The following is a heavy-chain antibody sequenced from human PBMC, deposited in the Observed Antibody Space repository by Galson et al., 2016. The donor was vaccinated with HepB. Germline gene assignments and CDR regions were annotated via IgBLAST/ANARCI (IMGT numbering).Heavy chain of an antibody. CDR3: ARGWELHDY. CDR1: GYWFSNYW. Sequence: QSGAEVKKPGDSLKISCKVSGYWFSNYWIGWVRQMPGKGLEWMGIIYPHDSDTRYSPSFQGQVTISADKSISTTYLQWRSLKASDTAIYHCARGWELHDYWGQGTLVTVSS. V-gene: IGHV5-51*01. D-gene: IGHD1-26*01. J-gene: IGHJ4*02. CDR2: IYPHDSDT.